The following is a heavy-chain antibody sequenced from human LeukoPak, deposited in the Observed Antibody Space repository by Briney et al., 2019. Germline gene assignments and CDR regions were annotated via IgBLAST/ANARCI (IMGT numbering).Heavy chain of an antibody. V-gene: IGHV4-59*01. D-gene: IGHD3-10*01. CDR1: GASTNSYY. Sequence: SETLSLTCTVSGASTNSYYWSWIRQPPGKKLEWIGYIYYSGSTNYNPSLKSRVTISVDTSKNQFSLKLTSVTAADTAVYYCAREGLWLGELGHNWFDPWGQGTLVTVSS. CDR3: AREGLWLGELGHNWFDP. J-gene: IGHJ5*02. CDR2: IYYSGST.